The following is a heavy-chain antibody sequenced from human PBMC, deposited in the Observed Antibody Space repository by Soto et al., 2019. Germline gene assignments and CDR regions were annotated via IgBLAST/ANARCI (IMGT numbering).Heavy chain of an antibody. D-gene: IGHD4-17*01. CDR2: VHYSGST. CDR1: GGSISGSSYY. Sequence: SETLSLTCTVSGGSISGSSYYWGWIRQPPGKGLECIGSVHYSGSTDYNPSLKSRVTISVDTSKNQFSLKLTSVTAADTAVYFCASFSGATYGDYGGGINYWGQGTLVTVSS. V-gene: IGHV4-39*01. J-gene: IGHJ4*02. CDR3: ASFSGATYGDYGGGINY.